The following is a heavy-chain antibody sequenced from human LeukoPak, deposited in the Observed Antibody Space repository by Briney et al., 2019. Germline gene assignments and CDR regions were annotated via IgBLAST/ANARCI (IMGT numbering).Heavy chain of an antibody. CDR3: ASRGSGWSTIDAFDI. Sequence: ASVKVSCKASGYTFTGYYMHWVRQAPGQGLEWMGWINPNSGGTNYAQKFQGRVTMTRDTSISTAYMELSRLRSDDTAVYYCASRGSGWSTIDAFDIWGQGTMVTVSS. J-gene: IGHJ3*02. CDR1: GYTFTGYY. V-gene: IGHV1-2*02. D-gene: IGHD6-19*01. CDR2: INPNSGGT.